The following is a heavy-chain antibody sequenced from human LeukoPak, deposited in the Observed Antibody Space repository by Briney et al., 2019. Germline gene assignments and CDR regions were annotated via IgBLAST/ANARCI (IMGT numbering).Heavy chain of an antibody. J-gene: IGHJ5*02. D-gene: IGHD2-15*01. CDR3: ASGSSYSPNWFDP. V-gene: IGHV3-7*01. CDR2: IKQDGSEK. Sequence: GGSLRLSCAASGFTFSSYWMSWVRQAPGKGLEWVANIKQDGSEKYYVDSVKGRFTISRDNAKNSLYLQMNSLRAEDTAVYYCASGSSYSPNWFDPWGQGTLVTVSP. CDR1: GFTFSSYW.